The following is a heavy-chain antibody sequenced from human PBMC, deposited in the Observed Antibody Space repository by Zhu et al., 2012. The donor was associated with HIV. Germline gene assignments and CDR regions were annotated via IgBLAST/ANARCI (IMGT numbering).Heavy chain of an antibody. Sequence: QVQLQESGPGLVKPSETLSLTCAVSGYSISSGYYWGWIRQPPGKGLEWIGSIYHSGSTYYNPSLKSRVTISVDTSKNQFSLKLSSVTAADTAVYYCARDRESGGWYRVGWFDPWGQGTLVTVSS. D-gene: IGHD6-19*01. CDR2: IYHSGST. CDR1: GYSISSGYY. CDR3: ARDRESGGWYRVGWFDP. J-gene: IGHJ5*02. V-gene: IGHV4-38-2*02.